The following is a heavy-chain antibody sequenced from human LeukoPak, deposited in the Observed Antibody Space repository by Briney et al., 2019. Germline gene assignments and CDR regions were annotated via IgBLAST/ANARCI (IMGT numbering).Heavy chain of an antibody. Sequence: SETLSLTCTVSAGSMSSYYWSWIRQPAGKGLEWVGRVYTRGSTNYSPSFKSRVTMSIDTSKSQFSLKLSSLSAADTAVYYCARGNYDTSFDCCGQGTLVTVYS. CDR2: VYTRGST. CDR1: AGSMSSYY. D-gene: IGHD3-22*01. J-gene: IGHJ4*02. CDR3: ARGNYDTSFDC. V-gene: IGHV4-4*07.